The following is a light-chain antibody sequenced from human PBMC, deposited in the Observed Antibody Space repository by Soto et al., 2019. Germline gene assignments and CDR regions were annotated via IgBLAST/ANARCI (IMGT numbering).Light chain of an antibody. V-gene: IGLV4-60*02. J-gene: IGLJ3*02. CDR3: ETWDTNTWV. Sequence: QLVLTQSSSASASLGSSAKLTCTLSSGHSSYIIAWHQQQPGKAPRFLMKLEQSGSYNKGSGLPDRFSGSSSGADRYLTISNLQFEDEADYYCETWDTNTWVFGGGTKLTVL. CDR1: SGHSSYI. CDR2: LEQSGSY.